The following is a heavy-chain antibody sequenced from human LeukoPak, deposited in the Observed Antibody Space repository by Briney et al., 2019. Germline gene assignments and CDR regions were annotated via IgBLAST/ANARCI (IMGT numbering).Heavy chain of an antibody. CDR1: GYTFTCYY. Sequence: GASVKVSCKASGYTFTCYYMHWVRQAPGQGLEWMGWVNPNSGGTNYAQKFQGRVTMTRDTYISTAYMELSRLSSDDRAVYYCARGTPRIAIFRVGAPTPPTIDYWGQGALVTVSS. CDR2: VNPNSGGT. J-gene: IGHJ4*02. V-gene: IGHV1-2*02. D-gene: IGHD3-3*01. CDR3: ARGTPRIAIFRVGAPTPPTIDY.